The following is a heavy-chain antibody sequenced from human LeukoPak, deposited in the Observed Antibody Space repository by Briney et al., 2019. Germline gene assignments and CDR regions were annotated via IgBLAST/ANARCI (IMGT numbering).Heavy chain of an antibody. CDR2: MNPNSGNT. V-gene: IGHV1-8*01. Sequence: APVKVSCKASGYTFTSYDINWVRQATGQGLEWMGWMNPNSGNTGYAQKFQGRVTMTRNTSISTAYMELSSLRSGDTAVYYCARREILTDYYYYYYGMDVWGQGTTVTVSS. CDR1: GYTFTSYD. D-gene: IGHD3-9*01. CDR3: ARREILTDYYYYYYGMDV. J-gene: IGHJ6*02.